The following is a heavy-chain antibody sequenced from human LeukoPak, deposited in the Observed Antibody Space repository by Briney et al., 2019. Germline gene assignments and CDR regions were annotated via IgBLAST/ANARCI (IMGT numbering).Heavy chain of an antibody. CDR1: GYTFTGYY. Sequence: ASVKVSCKASGYTFTGYYMHWVRQAPGQGLEWMGWINPNSGGTNYAQKFQGRVTMTRDTSISTAYMELSRLRSDDTAVYYCARGYCSSTSCYELDVWGKGTTVTVSS. J-gene: IGHJ6*04. V-gene: IGHV1-2*02. CDR3: ARGYCSSTSCYELDV. CDR2: INPNSGGT. D-gene: IGHD2-2*01.